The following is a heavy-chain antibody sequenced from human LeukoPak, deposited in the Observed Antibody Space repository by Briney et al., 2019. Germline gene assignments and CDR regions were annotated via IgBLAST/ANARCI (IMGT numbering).Heavy chain of an antibody. V-gene: IGHV3-48*04. CDR2: VSSSSTAK. Sequence: PGGSLRLSCAVSGFTFSNYDMNWVRQAPGKGLEWVSYVSSSSTAKYYADSVKGRFTISRDNTKNSLFLQMNSLRAEDTAVYYCARVGTCFDYWGQGTLVTVSS. CDR3: ARVGTCFDY. D-gene: IGHD1-1*01. J-gene: IGHJ4*02. CDR1: GFTFSNYD.